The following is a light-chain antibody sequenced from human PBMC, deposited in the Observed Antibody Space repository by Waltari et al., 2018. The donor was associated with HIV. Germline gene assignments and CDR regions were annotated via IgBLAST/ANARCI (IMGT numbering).Light chain of an antibody. CDR2: WSS. J-gene: IGKJ1*01. CDR1: QSLFYSSNNCNY. CDR3: QQYFKSPRT. Sequence: DIVMTQSPDSLAVSLGERATINCKSSQSLFYSSNNCNYLAWYQQKPGQPPKLLIYWSSTRKSGVPDRFSGSGSGTDFTLTISSLQAEDAAVYYCQQYFKSPRTFGQGTKVEIK. V-gene: IGKV4-1*01.